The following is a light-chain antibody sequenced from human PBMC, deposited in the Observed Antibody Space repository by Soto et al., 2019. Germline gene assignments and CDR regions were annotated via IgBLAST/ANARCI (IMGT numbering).Light chain of an antibody. CDR2: DAS. Sequence: VLTQSPATLSLSPGERATLSCRASQSVSSYLAWYQQKPGQAPRLLIYDASNRATGIPARFSGSGSGTDFTLTISSLEPEDFAVYYCQQRSNWPSFGPGTKVDIK. V-gene: IGKV3-11*01. J-gene: IGKJ3*01. CDR1: QSVSSY. CDR3: QQRSNWPS.